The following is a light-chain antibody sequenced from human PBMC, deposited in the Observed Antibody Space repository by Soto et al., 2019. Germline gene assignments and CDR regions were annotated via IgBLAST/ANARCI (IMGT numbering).Light chain of an antibody. CDR1: QAINTW. J-gene: IGKJ5*01. CDR3: QQTYNSPCT. CDR2: TGS. Sequence: DIQMTQSPSSVSASVGDRVSITCRASQAINTWLAWYQQKPGQAPKLLIYTGSTLQSGVPSRFSGSGSGTDFTLTISSLPPEDAATYFCQQTYNSPCTFGQGTRL. V-gene: IGKV1-12*01.